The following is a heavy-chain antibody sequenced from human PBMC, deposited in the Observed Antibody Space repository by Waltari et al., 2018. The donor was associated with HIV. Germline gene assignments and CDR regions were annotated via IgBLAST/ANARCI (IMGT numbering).Heavy chain of an antibody. V-gene: IGHV3-64*01. D-gene: IGHD3-22*01. CDR3: ARGSIVVVTPHYYGMDV. CDR2: ISSNGGST. CDR1: GFTFSSYA. Sequence: EVQLVESGGGLVQPGGSLRLSCAASGFTFSSYAMHWVRQAPGKGLEYVSAISSNGGSTYYANSVKGRFTISRDNSKNTLYLQMGSLRAEDMAVYYCARGSIVVVTPHYYGMDVWGQGTTVTVSS. J-gene: IGHJ6*02.